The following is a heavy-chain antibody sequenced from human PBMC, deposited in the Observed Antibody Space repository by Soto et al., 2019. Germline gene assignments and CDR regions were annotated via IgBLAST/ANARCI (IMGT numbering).Heavy chain of an antibody. CDR1: GFTFSSYS. Sequence: EVQLVESGGGLVQPGGSLRLSCAASGFTFSSYSMNWVRQAPGKGLEWVSYISSSSSTIYYADSVKGRFTISRDNAKNALYLQMNSLRDEETAVYYCARDSRNYLNWFDPWGQGTLVTVSS. V-gene: IGHV3-48*02. CDR3: ARDSRNYLNWFDP. CDR2: ISSSSSTI. J-gene: IGHJ5*02. D-gene: IGHD4-4*01.